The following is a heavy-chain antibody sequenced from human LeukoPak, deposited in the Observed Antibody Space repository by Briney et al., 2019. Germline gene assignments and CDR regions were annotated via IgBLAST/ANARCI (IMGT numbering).Heavy chain of an antibody. CDR1: GGSISSSPYY. J-gene: IGHJ6*04. V-gene: IGHV4-39*07. CDR2: IYYSGTT. Sequence: SETLSLTCTVSGGSISSSPYYWGWIRQPPGKGLEWIGNIYYSGTTYYNPSLKSRVTISVDTSKDQFSLKLSSVTAADTAVYYCAELGITMIGGVWGKGTTVTISS. D-gene: IGHD3-10*02. CDR3: AELGITMIGGV.